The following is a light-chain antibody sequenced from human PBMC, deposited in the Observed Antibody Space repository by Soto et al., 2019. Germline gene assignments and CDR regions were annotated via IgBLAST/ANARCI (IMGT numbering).Light chain of an antibody. CDR1: SSDVGGYNY. J-gene: IGLJ1*01. CDR3: TSYAGGNNV. V-gene: IGLV2-8*01. CDR2: VVN. Sequence: QPALTQPPSASGSPGQSVTISCTGTSSDVGGYNYVSWYQQNPGKVPKLMIYVVNKRPSGVPDRFSGTKSGNTASLTVSGLQDEDEADYYCTSYAGGNNVFGTGTKLTV.